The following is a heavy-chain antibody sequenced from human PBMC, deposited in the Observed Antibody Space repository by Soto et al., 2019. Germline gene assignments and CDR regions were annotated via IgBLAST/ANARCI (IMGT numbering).Heavy chain of an antibody. CDR3: AKDPGENDFSRGYFDY. J-gene: IGHJ4*02. CDR2: VSWEGITT. CDR1: GFTFDDYT. V-gene: IGHV3-43*01. Sequence: ESVGVVVQPGGSLRLSCAASGFTFDDYTMHWVRQAPGRGLEWVSLVSWEGITTYYADSVKGRFTISRDNSKNSLFLEMTSLRSEDTAFYYCAKDPGENDFSRGYFDYWGQGTLVTVSS. D-gene: IGHD3-3*01.